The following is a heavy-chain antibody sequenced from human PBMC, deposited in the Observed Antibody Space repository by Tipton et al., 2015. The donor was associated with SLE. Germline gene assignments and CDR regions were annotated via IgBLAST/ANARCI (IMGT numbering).Heavy chain of an antibody. CDR1: GGSISSHY. CDR3: ARGSGAVAEDY. V-gene: IGHV4-59*11. CDR2: IYYSGST. Sequence: TLSLTCTVSGGSISSHYWSWIRQPPGKGLEWIGYIYYSGSTNYNPSLKSRVTISEDTSKNQFSLKLSSVTAADTAVYYCARGSGAVAEDYWGQGTLVTVSS. D-gene: IGHD6-19*01. J-gene: IGHJ4*02.